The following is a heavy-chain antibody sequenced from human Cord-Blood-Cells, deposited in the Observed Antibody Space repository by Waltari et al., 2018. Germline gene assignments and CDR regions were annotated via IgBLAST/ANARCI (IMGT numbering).Heavy chain of an antibody. CDR3: AREYSSSSRGYYYGMDV. V-gene: IGHV1-8*01. CDR2: MNPNSGNT. J-gene: IGHJ6*02. D-gene: IGHD6-6*01. CDR1: GYTFTSYD. Sequence: QVQLVQSGVEVKKPGASVKVSCKASGYTFTSYDINWVRQATGQGLEWMGWMNPNSGNTGYAQKFQGRVTMTRNTSISTAYMELSSLRSEDTAVYYCAREYSSSSRGYYYGMDVWGQGTTVTVSS.